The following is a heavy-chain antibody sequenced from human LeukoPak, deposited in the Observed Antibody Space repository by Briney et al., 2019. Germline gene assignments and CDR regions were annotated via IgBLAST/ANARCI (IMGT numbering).Heavy chain of an antibody. D-gene: IGHD3-9*01. J-gene: IGHJ4*02. Sequence: PGGSLRLSCAASGFTFSSYGMHWVRQAPGKGLEWVAFIRYDGSNKYYADSVKGRFTISRDNSKNTLYLQMNSLRAEDTAVYYCASDPTYYDILTGYYRPFYFDYWGQGTLVTVSS. V-gene: IGHV3-30*02. CDR3: ASDPTYYDILTGYYRPFYFDY. CDR1: GFTFSSYG. CDR2: IRYDGSNK.